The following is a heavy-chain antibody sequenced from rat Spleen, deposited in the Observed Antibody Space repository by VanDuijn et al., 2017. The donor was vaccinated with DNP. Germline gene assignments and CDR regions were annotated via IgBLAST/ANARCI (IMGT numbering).Heavy chain of an antibody. D-gene: IGHD4-4*01. CDR1: GYSITSNHK. Sequence: EVQLQESGPGLVKPSQSLSLTCSVTGYSITSNHKWTWIRKFPGNKLEWMGYVTNAGSTDYNPSLKSRISITTDTSKNQFFLQVNSITTEDTATYYCAIQLGVFDDWGQGVMVTVSS. CDR2: VTNAGST. J-gene: IGHJ2*01. CDR3: AIQLGVFDD. V-gene: IGHV3-3*01.